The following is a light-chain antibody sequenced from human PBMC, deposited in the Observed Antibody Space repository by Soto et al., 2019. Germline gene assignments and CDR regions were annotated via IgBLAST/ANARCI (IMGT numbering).Light chain of an antibody. V-gene: IGKV3-15*01. J-gene: IGKJ2*01. CDR2: GAS. Sequence: EIVMTQSPATLSVSPGERATLSCRASQSVSSNLAWHQQKPGQAPRLLMYGASTRATGIPARFSGSGSGTEFTLTIRSLQSEDFAVYYCQQYNNWPPTVGQGTKLEIK. CDR1: QSVSSN. CDR3: QQYNNWPPT.